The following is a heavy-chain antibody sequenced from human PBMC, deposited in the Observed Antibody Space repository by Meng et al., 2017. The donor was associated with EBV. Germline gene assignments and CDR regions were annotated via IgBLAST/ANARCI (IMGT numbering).Heavy chain of an antibody. V-gene: IGHV1-18*01. Sequence: VELVRAGAGGKNPGRSVMVLCQASVYTFSSTGISWLRQAPGQGLAWMGWISAYNGNTNYAQKLQGRVTMTTDTSTSTAYMELRSLRSDDTAVYYCARGLDYFDYWGQGTLVTVSS. CDR3: ARGLDYFDY. J-gene: IGHJ4*02. CDR2: ISAYNGNT. CDR1: VYTFSSTG.